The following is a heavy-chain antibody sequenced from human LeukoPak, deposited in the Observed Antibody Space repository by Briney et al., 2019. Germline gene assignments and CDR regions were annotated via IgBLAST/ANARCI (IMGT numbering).Heavy chain of an antibody. J-gene: IGHJ3*02. Sequence: PSETLSLTCTVSGGSISNYYWSWIRQPPGRGLEWIGYIYYSGSTNYSPSLKSRVTISVDTSKNQFSLKLNSVTAADTAVYYCAREGPPNYDTIWGQGTMVTVSS. V-gene: IGHV4-59*01. CDR3: AREGPPNYDTI. CDR1: GGSISNYY. CDR2: IYYSGST. D-gene: IGHD3-9*01.